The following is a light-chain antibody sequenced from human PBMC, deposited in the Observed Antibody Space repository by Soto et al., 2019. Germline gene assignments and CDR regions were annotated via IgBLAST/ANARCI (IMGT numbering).Light chain of an antibody. J-gene: IGKJ2*01. V-gene: IGKV3-11*01. CDR2: GAS. CDR1: QSVSSY. CDR3: QQRSNWPPYT. Sequence: EIVLTQSPATLSLSPGERATLSCRASQSVSSYLAWYQQKPDQAPRLLIYGASNRATGIPARFSGSGSGTDFTLTISSLEPEDFAVYYCQQRSNWPPYTFGQGTKVDIK.